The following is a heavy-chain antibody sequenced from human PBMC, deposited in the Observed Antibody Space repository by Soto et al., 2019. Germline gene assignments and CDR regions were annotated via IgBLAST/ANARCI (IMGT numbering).Heavy chain of an antibody. CDR1: GFNVGAFA. CDR2: INVSDAFI. D-gene: IGHD1-20*01. J-gene: IGHJ4*02. V-gene: IGHV3-23*04. Sequence: EVQMVESGGDLVQPGGSLRLSCAASGFNVGAFAVNWVRQAPGKGLEWVSGINVSDAFIYYADSVRGRFSISRDASENILYLQMKSLRVNETALYDCKRETVAGITGLDYWGPGTLVTVSS. CDR3: KRETVAGITGLDY.